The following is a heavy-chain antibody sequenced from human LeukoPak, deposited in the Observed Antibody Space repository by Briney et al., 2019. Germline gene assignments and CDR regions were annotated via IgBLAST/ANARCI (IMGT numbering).Heavy chain of an antibody. CDR1: GFTFSSYG. J-gene: IGHJ4*02. CDR3: Y. V-gene: IGHV3-30*03. CDR2: ISYDGSNK. Sequence: QAGGSLRLSCAASGFTFSSYGMHWVRQAPGKGLEWVAVISYDGSNKYYADSVKGRFTISRDNSKNTLYLQMNSLRAEDTECPFDYWGQGTLVTVSS.